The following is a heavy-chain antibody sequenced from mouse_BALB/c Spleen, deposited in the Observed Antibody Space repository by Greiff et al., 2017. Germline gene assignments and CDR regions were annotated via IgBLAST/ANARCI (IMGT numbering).Heavy chain of an antibody. V-gene: IGHV7-3*02. J-gene: IGHJ2*01. Sequence: EVNVVESGGGLVQPGGSLRLSCATSGFTFTDYYMSWVRQPPGKALEWLGFIRNKANGYTTEYSASVKGRFTISRDNSQSILYLQMNTLRAEDSATYYCARDIRAGYYFDYWGQGTTLTVSS. CDR1: GFTFTDYY. D-gene: IGHD3-3*01. CDR3: ARDIRAGYYFDY. CDR2: IRNKANGYTT.